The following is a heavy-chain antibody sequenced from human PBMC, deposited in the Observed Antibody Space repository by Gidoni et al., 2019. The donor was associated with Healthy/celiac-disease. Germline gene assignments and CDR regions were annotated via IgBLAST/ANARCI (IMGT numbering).Heavy chain of an antibody. CDR3: ARALHGSGWFFDY. J-gene: IGHJ4*02. D-gene: IGHD6-19*01. CDR2: IWYDGSNK. CDR1: GFPFSSYG. V-gene: IGHV3-33*01. Sequence: QVQLVESGGGVVQPGRSLRLSCAASGFPFSSYGMHWVRQAPGKGLEWVAVIWYDGSNKYYADSVKGRFTISRDNSKNTLYLQMNSLRAEDTAVYYCARALHGSGWFFDYWGQGTLVTVSS.